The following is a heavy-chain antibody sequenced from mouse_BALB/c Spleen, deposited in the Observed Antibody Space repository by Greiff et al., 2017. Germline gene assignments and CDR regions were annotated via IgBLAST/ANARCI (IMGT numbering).Heavy chain of an antibody. Sequence: EVQLQQSGPGLVKPSQSLSLTCTVTGYSITSDYAWNWIRQFPGNKLEWMGYISYSGSTSYNPSLKSRISITRDTSKNQFFLQLNSVTTEDTATYYCAIIYYDYDEVTENFDYWGQGTTLTVSS. D-gene: IGHD2-4*01. CDR3: AIIYYDYDEVTENFDY. V-gene: IGHV3-2*02. CDR2: ISYSGST. J-gene: IGHJ2*01. CDR1: GYSITSDYA.